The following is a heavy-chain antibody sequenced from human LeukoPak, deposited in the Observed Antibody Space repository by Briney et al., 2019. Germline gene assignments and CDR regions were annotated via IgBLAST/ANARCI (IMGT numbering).Heavy chain of an antibody. J-gene: IGHJ4*02. CDR2: IHTSGST. V-gene: IGHV4-4*07. D-gene: IGHD6-19*01. CDR3: ARRGISSGWSFDF. Sequence: SETLSLTCTVSGGSISNYHWTWIRQPAGKGLEWIGQIHTSGSTNYNPPLKSRVTMSIDTPENQVSLTIRSVTAADTAVYYCARRGISSGWSFDFWGKGALVTVSS. CDR1: GGSISNYH.